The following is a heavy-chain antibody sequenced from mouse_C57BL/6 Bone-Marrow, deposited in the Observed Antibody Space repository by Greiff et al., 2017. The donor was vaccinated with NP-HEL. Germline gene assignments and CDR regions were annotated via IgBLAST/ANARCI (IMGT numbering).Heavy chain of an antibody. V-gene: IGHV14-4*01. CDR3: TIRYSWDY. J-gene: IGHJ2*01. CDR1: GFNIKDDY. Sequence: EVQLQQSGAELVRPGASVKLSCTASGFNIKDDYMHWVKQRPEQGLEWIGWIDPENGDTEYASKFQGKATITADTSSNTAYLQLSSLTSEDTAVYYCTIRYSWDYWGQGTTLTVSS. D-gene: IGHD2-12*01. CDR2: IDPENGDT.